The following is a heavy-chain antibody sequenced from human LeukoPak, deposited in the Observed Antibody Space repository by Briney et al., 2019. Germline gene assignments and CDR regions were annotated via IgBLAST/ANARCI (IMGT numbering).Heavy chain of an antibody. CDR1: GGTFSSYA. D-gene: IGHD2/OR15-2a*01. CDR2: IIPIFGTA. Sequence: SVKVSCKASGGTFSSYAISWVRQAPGQGLEWMGGIIPIFGTANYAQKFQGRVTITADESTSTAYMELSSLRSEDTAVYYCARVGETPEYGPWFECAFDIWGQGTMVTVSS. CDR3: ARVGETPEYGPWFECAFDI. V-gene: IGHV1-69*13. J-gene: IGHJ3*02.